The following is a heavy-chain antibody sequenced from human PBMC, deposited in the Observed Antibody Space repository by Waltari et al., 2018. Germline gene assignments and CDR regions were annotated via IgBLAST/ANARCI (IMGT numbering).Heavy chain of an antibody. CDR1: GYSISTGNY. Sequence: QVQLQESGPGLVKSSETLSLTCTVSGYSISTGNYWGWIRQPPGKGLEWIGSIHHSGGTYYNPSIQSRVTISVDTSKNQFSMNLRSVTAADTAVYYCARWDSSSWYPHDYWGQGALVTVSS. V-gene: IGHV4-38-2*02. D-gene: IGHD6-13*01. CDR3: ARWDSSSWYPHDY. CDR2: IHHSGGT. J-gene: IGHJ4*02.